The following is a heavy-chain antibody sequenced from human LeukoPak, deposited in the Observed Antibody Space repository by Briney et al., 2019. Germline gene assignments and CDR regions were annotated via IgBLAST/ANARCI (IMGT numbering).Heavy chain of an antibody. CDR3: ARLPKSNYDSSGYSDY. V-gene: IGHV5-10-1*01. CDR1: GYSFTSYW. D-gene: IGHD3-22*01. Sequence: GESLKISCKGSGYSFTSYWISWVRQMPGKGLEWMWRIDPSDSYTNYSPSFQGHVTISADKSISTAYLQWSSLKASDTAMYYCARLPKSNYDSSGYSDYWGQGTLVTVSS. J-gene: IGHJ4*02. CDR2: IDPSDSYT.